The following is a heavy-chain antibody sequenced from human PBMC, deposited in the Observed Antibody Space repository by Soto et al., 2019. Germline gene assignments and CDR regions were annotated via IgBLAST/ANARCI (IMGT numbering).Heavy chain of an antibody. CDR3: SRRQGYYGSGSFAFDI. Sequence: GGSLRLSCAASGFTFSSSAMSWVRQAPGMGLEWVSAISSSGDDTYYADSVKGRFTISKDNSKNTLYLQMNSLRAEDTALYHCSRRQGYYGSGSFAFDIWGQGTMVTVSS. D-gene: IGHD3-10*01. V-gene: IGHV3-23*01. CDR1: GFTFSSSA. CDR2: ISSSGDDT. J-gene: IGHJ3*02.